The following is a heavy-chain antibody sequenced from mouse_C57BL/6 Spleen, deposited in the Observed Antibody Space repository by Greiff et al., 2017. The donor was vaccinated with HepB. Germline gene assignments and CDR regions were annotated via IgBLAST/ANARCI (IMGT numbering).Heavy chain of an antibody. V-gene: IGHV1-80*01. J-gene: IGHJ2*01. CDR3: ARRGLRSLFDY. D-gene: IGHD1-1*01. Sequence: VQLQQSGAELVKPGASVKISCKASGYAFSSYWMNWVKQRPGKGLEWIGQIYPGDGDTNYNGKLKGKATLTADKSSSTAYMQLSSLTSEDSAVYFCARRGLRSLFDYWGQGTTLTVSS. CDR1: GYAFSSYW. CDR2: IYPGDGDT.